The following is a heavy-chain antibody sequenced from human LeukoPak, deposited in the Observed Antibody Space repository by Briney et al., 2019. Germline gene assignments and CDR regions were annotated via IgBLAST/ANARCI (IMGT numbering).Heavy chain of an antibody. CDR1: GGSISSSSYY. Sequence: LETLSLTCTVSGGSISSSSYYWGWIRQPPGRGLEWIGSIYYSGSTYYNPSLMSRVTIPVDTSKNQFSLKLSSVTAADTAVYYCAVLYYDILTGSSAKEVHWGQGPLVPVSS. CDR2: IYYSGST. J-gene: IGHJ4*02. V-gene: IGHV4-39*01. D-gene: IGHD3-9*01. CDR3: AVLYYDILTGSSAKEVH.